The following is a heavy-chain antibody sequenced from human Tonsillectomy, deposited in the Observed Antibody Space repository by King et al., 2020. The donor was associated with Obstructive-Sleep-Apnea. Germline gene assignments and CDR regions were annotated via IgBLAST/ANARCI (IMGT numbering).Heavy chain of an antibody. CDR2: ISYDGSNK. Sequence: VQLVESGGGVVQPGRSLRLSCAASGFTFSSYAMHWVRQAPGKGLEWVAVISYDGSNKYYADSVKGRFTISRDNSNNTLYLQRNSLRAEDTAVYYCARARNRMVRGVTRGPRVTMSGAFDIWGQGTMVTVSS. CDR3: ARARNRMVRGVTRGPRVTMSGAFDI. J-gene: IGHJ3*02. D-gene: IGHD3-10*01. CDR1: GFTFSSYA. V-gene: IGHV3-30-3*01.